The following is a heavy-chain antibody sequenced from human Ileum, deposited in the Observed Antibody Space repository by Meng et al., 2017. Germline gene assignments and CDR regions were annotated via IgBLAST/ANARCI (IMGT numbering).Heavy chain of an antibody. CDR2: TYYRSKWYN. CDR1: GDRVSSNSAA. CDR3: ARGSYASGWGY. V-gene: IGHV6-1*01. J-gene: IGHJ4*02. D-gene: IGHD6-19*01. Sequence: QSGPGPGKPSQTLSLTCAISGDRVSSNSAAWNWIRHSPSRGLEWLGRTYYRSKWYNDYAVSVKSRININPDTSKNEFSLHLNYVTPEDTGVYYCARGSYASGWGYWGQGTLVTVSS.